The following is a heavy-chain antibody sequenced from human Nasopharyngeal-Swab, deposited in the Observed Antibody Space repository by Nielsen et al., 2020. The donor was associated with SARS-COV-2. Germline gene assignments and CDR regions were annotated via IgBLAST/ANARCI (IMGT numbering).Heavy chain of an antibody. D-gene: IGHD6-19*01. CDR2: LYWDDDN. CDR1: GFSLSTSKVG. Sequence: SGPTLVNPSQTLTLTCTFSGFSLSTSKVGVSWVRQLTGKALEWLALLYWDDDNRYNPSLKSRITITKDTSKNHVVLTMTNMDPVDTATYFCVHSTGWRLDYWGQGTLVTVSS. J-gene: IGHJ4*02. CDR3: VHSTGWRLDY. V-gene: IGHV2-5*02.